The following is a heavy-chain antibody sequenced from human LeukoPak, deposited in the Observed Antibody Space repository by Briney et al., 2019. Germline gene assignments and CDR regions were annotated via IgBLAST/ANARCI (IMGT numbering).Heavy chain of an antibody. Sequence: GGSLRLSSAASGFTFSSYWMSWVRQAPGKGLEWVANIKQDGSEKYYVDSVKGRFTISRDNAKNSLYLQMNSLRAEDTAVYYCARDTLTYYGSGSLNWGQGTLVTVSS. CDR2: IKQDGSEK. CDR3: ARDTLTYYGSGSLN. V-gene: IGHV3-7*01. D-gene: IGHD3-10*01. J-gene: IGHJ4*02. CDR1: GFTFSSYW.